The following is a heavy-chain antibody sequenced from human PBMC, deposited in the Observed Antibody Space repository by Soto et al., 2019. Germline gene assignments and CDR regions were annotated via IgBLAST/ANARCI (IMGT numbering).Heavy chain of an antibody. D-gene: IGHD5-12*01. CDR1: GGSISSGDYY. V-gene: IGHV4-30-4*01. Sequence: QVQLQESGPGLVKPSQTLSLTCTVSGGSISSGDYYWSWIRQPPGKGLEWIGYIYYSGGTSYNPSLSSRITISVDTSNYPFSLKLSSVSAADSAAYYCARATWGHKWGVYPWGQGTLVTVAS. J-gene: IGHJ5*02. CDR2: IYYSGGT. CDR3: ARATWGHKWGVYP.